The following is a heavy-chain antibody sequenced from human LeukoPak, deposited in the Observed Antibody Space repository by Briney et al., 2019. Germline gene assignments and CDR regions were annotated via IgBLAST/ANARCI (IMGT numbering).Heavy chain of an antibody. CDR3: ARNPQQLLGANKRYYFDY. CDR2: IYYSGST. J-gene: IGHJ4*02. Sequence: SETLSLTCAVSGGSISSGGYSWSWIRQPPGKGLEWIGSIYYSGSTYYNPSLKSRVTISVDTSKNQFSLKLSSVTAADTAVYYCARNPQQLLGANKRYYFDYWGQGTLVTVSS. CDR1: GGSISSGGYS. V-gene: IGHV4-39*01. D-gene: IGHD2-2*01.